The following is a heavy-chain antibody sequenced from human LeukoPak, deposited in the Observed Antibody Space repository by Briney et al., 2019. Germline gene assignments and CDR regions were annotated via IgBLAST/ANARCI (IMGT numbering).Heavy chain of an antibody. D-gene: IGHD3-10*01. CDR1: GGSFSGYY. Sequence: PETLSLTCAVYGGSFSGYYWSWIRQPPGKGLEWIGEINHSGSTNYNPSLKSRVTISVDTSKNQFSLKLSSVTAADTAVYYCARGASVVLRITMVRGVPYYMDVWGKGTTVTVSS. V-gene: IGHV4-34*01. J-gene: IGHJ6*03. CDR3: ARGASVVLRITMVRGVPYYMDV. CDR2: INHSGST.